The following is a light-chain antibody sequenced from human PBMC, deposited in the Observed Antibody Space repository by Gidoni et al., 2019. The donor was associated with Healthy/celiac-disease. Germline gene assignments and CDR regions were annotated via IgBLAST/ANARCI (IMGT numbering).Light chain of an antibody. Sequence: DVVMTQSPLSLPVTLGQPASISCRSSHSLVYSDVNTYLNWFQQRPGQSPRRLIYKVSNRDSGVPDRFSGSGSGTDFTLKISRVEAEDVGVYYCMQGTHWPLTFGGGTKVEIK. V-gene: IGKV2-30*01. CDR1: HSLVYSDVNTY. CDR2: KVS. CDR3: MQGTHWPLT. J-gene: IGKJ4*01.